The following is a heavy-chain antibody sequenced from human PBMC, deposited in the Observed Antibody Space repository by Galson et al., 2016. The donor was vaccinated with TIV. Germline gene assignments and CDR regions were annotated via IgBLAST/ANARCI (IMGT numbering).Heavy chain of an antibody. CDR3: ARADSVDISSTEY. CDR1: GGTFISYT. CDR2: IITVLGMT. D-gene: IGHD3-9*01. V-gene: IGHV1-69*02. Sequence: SVKVSCKASGGTFISYTLSWMRQAPGQGLEWMGRIITVLGMTNYAQKFQGRVTITADRFTGTAYLELSSLKPGDTAVYYCARADSVDISSTEYWGQGTLVTVSS. J-gene: IGHJ4*02.